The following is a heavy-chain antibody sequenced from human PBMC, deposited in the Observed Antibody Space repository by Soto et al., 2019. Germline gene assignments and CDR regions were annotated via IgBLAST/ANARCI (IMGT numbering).Heavy chain of an antibody. D-gene: IGHD2-2*01. CDR2: IYYSGST. CDR1: GGSISSGDYY. J-gene: IGHJ6*02. V-gene: IGHV4-30-4*02. Sequence: SETLSLTCTVSGGSISSGDYYWSWIRQPPGKGLEWIGYIYYSGSTYYNPSLKSRVTISVDTSKNQFSLKLSSVTAADTAVYYCARGQWKGYCISTSCYADYYYYGMDVWGQGTTVTVSS. CDR3: ARGQWKGYCISTSCYADYYYYGMDV.